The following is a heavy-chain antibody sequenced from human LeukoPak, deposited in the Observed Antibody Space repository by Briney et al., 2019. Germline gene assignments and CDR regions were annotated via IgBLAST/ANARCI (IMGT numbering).Heavy chain of an antibody. Sequence: SVKVSCKASGGTFSRFAISWVRQAPGQGLEWMGRLIPILDITNYTQKFQGRLTITADKPTSTAYMELSSLRTEDTAVYYCARNPYYDIFTGYGMDVWGQGTTVTVSS. J-gene: IGHJ6*02. V-gene: IGHV1-69*04. D-gene: IGHD3-9*01. CDR3: ARNPYYDIFTGYGMDV. CDR2: LIPILDIT. CDR1: GGTFSRFA.